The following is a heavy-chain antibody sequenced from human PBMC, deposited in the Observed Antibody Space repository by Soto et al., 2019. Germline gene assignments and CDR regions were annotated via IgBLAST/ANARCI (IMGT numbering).Heavy chain of an antibody. J-gene: IGHJ4*02. Sequence: PSETLSLTCTVSGGSISSYYWSWIRQPPGKGLEWIGYIYYSGSTNYNPSLKSRVTISVDTSKNQFSLKLSSVTAADTAVYYCARRYGDAFDFWGQGTPVTVSS. D-gene: IGHD4-17*01. CDR1: GGSISSYY. CDR3: ARRYGDAFDF. CDR2: IYYSGST. V-gene: IGHV4-59*08.